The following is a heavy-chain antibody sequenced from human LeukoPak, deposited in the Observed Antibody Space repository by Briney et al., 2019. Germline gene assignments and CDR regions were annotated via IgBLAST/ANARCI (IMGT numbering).Heavy chain of an antibody. CDR2: INPNSGGT. CDR3: ARVSYDYVWGSYRYTRAFDI. CDR1: GYTLTELS. V-gene: IGHV1-2*02. J-gene: IGHJ3*02. D-gene: IGHD3-16*02. Sequence: ASVKVSCKVSGYTLTELSMHWVRQAPGQGLEWMGWINPNSGGTNSAQKFQGRVTMTRHTSISTAYMELSRLKSDDTAVYYCARVSYDYVWGSYRYTRAFDIWGQGTMVTVSS.